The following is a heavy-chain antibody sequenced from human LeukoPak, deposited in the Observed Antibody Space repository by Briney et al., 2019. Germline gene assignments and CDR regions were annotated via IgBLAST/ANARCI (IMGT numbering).Heavy chain of an antibody. CDR1: GFTFSSYE. Sequence: GGSLRLSCAASGFTFSSYEMNWVLQAPGKGLEWVSYISSSGSTIYYADSVEGRFTISRDNAKNLLYLQMNSLRAADTAVYYCARAREYAFDIWGQGTMVTVSS. D-gene: IGHD3-10*01. V-gene: IGHV3-48*03. CDR2: ISSSGSTI. CDR3: ARAREYAFDI. J-gene: IGHJ3*02.